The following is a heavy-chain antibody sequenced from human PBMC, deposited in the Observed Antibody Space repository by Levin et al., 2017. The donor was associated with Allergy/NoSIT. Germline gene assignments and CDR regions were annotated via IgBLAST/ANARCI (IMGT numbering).Heavy chain of an antibody. CDR2: ISWNSGSI. Sequence: PGGSLRLSCAASGFTFDDYAMHWVRQAPGKGLGWVSGISWNSGSIGYADSVKGRFTISRDNAKNSLYLQMNSLRTEDTALYYCARDNIGLPDAFDIWGQGTMVIVSS. D-gene: IGHD3-10*01. J-gene: IGHJ3*02. V-gene: IGHV3-9*01. CDR1: GFTFDDYA. CDR3: ARDNIGLPDAFDI.